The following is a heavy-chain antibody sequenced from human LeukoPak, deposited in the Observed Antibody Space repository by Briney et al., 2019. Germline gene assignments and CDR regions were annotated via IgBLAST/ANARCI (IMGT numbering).Heavy chain of an antibody. D-gene: IGHD7-27*01. V-gene: IGHV3-48*04. CDR1: GFTFSSYS. Sequence: PGGSLRLSCAASGFTFSSYSMDWVRQAPEKGLEWVSYISSSGTTIYYADSVKGRFTISRDNAKNSLYLQMNSLRAEDTAVYYCAREYELGVFDYWGQGTLVTVSS. J-gene: IGHJ4*02. CDR2: ISSSGTTI. CDR3: AREYELGVFDY.